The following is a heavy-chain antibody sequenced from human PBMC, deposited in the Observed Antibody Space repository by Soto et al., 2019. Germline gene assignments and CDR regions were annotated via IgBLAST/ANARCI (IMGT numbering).Heavy chain of an antibody. D-gene: IGHD3-9*01. J-gene: IGHJ3*02. Sequence: GGSLRLSCAASGFTFSSYWMHWVRQAPGKGLVWVSRINSDGSSTSYADSVKGRFTISRDNAKNTLYLRMNSLRAEDTAVYYCARELRYFDWLEGNHDAFDIWGQGTMVTVSS. CDR3: ARELRYFDWLEGNHDAFDI. V-gene: IGHV3-74*01. CDR1: GFTFSSYW. CDR2: INSDGSST.